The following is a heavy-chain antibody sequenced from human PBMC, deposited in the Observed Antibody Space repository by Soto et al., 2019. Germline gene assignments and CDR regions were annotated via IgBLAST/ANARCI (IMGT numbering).Heavy chain of an antibody. CDR3: ARWASMAEYFYYGMDV. D-gene: IGHD3-10*01. V-gene: IGHV4-61*01. Sequence: QVQLQESGPGLVEPSETLSLTCTVSGGSVKSVNYYWSWIRQPPGRGLEYIGYIYYSGRTNYNPSLKSRVTISVDTSKNQFSLKLSSVTAADTAVYYCARWASMAEYFYYGMDVWGQGTTVTVSS. CDR1: GGSVKSVNYY. CDR2: IYYSGRT. J-gene: IGHJ6*02.